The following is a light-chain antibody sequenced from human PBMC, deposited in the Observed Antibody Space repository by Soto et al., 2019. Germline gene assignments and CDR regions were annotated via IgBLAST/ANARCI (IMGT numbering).Light chain of an antibody. CDR1: QSVSSSY. CDR3: QQYVTSSPRT. Sequence: EILLTQSPGTLSLSPGERATLSCRASQSVSSSYLAWYQKKPGQAPRLLIYGESSRATGIPDRFSGSGSGTDLTLTITRLETEDFAVYYCQQYVTSSPRTFGQGTKVDI. CDR2: GES. V-gene: IGKV3-20*01. J-gene: IGKJ1*01.